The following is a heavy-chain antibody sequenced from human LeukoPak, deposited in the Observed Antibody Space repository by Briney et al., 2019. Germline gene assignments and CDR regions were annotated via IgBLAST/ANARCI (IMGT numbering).Heavy chain of an antibody. Sequence: PSETLSLTCTVSGGSISSYYWSWIRQPPGKGLEWIGYIYYSGSTNYNPSLKSRVTISVDTSKNQFSLKLSSVTAADTAVYYCARAGSYYDNHNDAFDIWGQGTMVTVSS. CDR1: GGSISSYY. CDR2: IYYSGST. V-gene: IGHV4-59*01. J-gene: IGHJ3*02. D-gene: IGHD3-22*01. CDR3: ARAGSYYDNHNDAFDI.